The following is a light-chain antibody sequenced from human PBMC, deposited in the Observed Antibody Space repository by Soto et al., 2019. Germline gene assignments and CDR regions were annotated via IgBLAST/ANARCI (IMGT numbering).Light chain of an antibody. Sequence: QSALTQPASVSGSPGQSFTISCTGTSSDVGGYNYVSWYQQHPGKAPKLMIYEVSNRPSGVSNRFSGSKSGNTASLTISGLQAEDEADYYCSSYTSRAYVFGTGTKLTVL. CDR2: EVS. V-gene: IGLV2-14*01. CDR1: SSDVGGYNY. J-gene: IGLJ1*01. CDR3: SSYTSRAYV.